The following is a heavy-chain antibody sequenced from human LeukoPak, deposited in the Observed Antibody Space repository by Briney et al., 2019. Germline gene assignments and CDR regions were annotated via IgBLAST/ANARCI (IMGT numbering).Heavy chain of an antibody. Sequence: SETLSLTCTVSGGSISSYYWSWIRQPPGKGLQGIGYIYTSGSTNYNPSLKSRVTISVDTSKNQFSLKLSSVTAADTAVYYCARHNQYSSSPLDYWGQGTLVTVSS. CDR1: GGSISSYY. J-gene: IGHJ4*02. V-gene: IGHV4-4*09. D-gene: IGHD6-6*01. CDR2: IYTSGST. CDR3: ARHNQYSSSPLDY.